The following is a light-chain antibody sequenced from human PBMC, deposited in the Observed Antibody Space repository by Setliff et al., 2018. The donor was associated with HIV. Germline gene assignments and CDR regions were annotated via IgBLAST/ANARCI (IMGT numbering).Light chain of an antibody. V-gene: IGLV1-47*01. Sequence: QSALTQPPSASGAPGQAVTISCSGSSSNIETHYVYWYQQFPGTAPKLLIYRNDQRPSGVPARFSGSKSGTPAALTISDLRAEDEAEYFCAAWNDRPTGIDVVGTGTKGTV. CDR2: RND. J-gene: IGLJ1*01. CDR1: SSNIETHY. CDR3: AAWNDRPTGIDV.